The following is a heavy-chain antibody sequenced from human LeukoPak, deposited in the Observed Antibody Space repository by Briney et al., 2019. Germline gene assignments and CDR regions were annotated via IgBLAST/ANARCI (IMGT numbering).Heavy chain of an antibody. CDR1: GFSFRSYT. J-gene: IGHJ4*02. V-gene: IGHV3-49*03. CDR2: IASETYGGTA. Sequence: AGGSLRLSCVASGFSFRSYTMSWIRQAPGKGLEWVGFIASETYGGTAEYAASVKGRFTISRDDSKSIAYLQMNSLKTEDTAVYYCTRDQTPYYWGQGTLVTVSS. CDR3: TRDQTPYY.